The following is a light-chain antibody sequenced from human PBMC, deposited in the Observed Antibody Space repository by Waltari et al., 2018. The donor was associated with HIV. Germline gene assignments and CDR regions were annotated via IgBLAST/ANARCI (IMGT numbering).Light chain of an antibody. J-gene: IGKJ4*01. CDR3: LHYKSYPLT. V-gene: IGKV1-5*03. Sequence: DIQMTQSPYTLSASVGGRVTITCRASQSVSSWLAWYQQKPGKAPKVLIYKASSLVSGVPSRFSGSGSGTEFTLTISSLQPDDFASYFCLHYKSYPLTFGGGTKVEIK. CDR1: QSVSSW. CDR2: KAS.